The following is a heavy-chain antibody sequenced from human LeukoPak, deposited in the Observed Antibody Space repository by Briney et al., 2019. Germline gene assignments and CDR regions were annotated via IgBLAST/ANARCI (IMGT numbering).Heavy chain of an antibody. CDR1: GGSISGYY. J-gene: IGHJ5*02. D-gene: IGHD3-16*01. V-gene: IGHV4-4*07. CDR3: AKSPSGRGGYNWFDP. CDR2: AYTSGST. Sequence: SETLSLTCTVSGGSISGYYWSWIRQPAGKGLEWIGRAYTSGSTNYNPSLKSRVTMSIDTSKNQFSLNLSSVTTADTAVYYCAKSPSGRGGYNWFDPWGQGTLVTVSS.